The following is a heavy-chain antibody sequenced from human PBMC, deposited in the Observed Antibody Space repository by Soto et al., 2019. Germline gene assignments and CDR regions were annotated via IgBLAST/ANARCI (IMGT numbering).Heavy chain of an antibody. CDR3: PRGQWELLPYYYYGMDV. D-gene: IGHD1-26*01. V-gene: IGHV3-30-3*01. Sequence: GGSLRLSXAASGFTFSSYAMHWVRQAPGKGLEWVAVISYDGSNKYYADSVKGRFTISRDNSKNTLYLQMNSLRAEDTAVYYCPRGQWELLPYYYYGMDVWGQGTTVTVSS. J-gene: IGHJ6*02. CDR2: ISYDGSNK. CDR1: GFTFSSYA.